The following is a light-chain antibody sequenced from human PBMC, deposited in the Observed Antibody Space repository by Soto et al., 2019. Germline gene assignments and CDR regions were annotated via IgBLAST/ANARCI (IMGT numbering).Light chain of an antibody. CDR1: QTISGSY. CDR2: GAS. V-gene: IGKV3-20*01. CDR3: QHHGDSVYT. Sequence: IVLTQSPGTLSLSPGERATLSCRASQTISGSYLAWYQHKPGQAPRLLIHGASTRATGIPDRFNGSGSGTDFTLTISRLEPEDFVVYYCQHHGDSVYTFGQGTKLEIK. J-gene: IGKJ2*01.